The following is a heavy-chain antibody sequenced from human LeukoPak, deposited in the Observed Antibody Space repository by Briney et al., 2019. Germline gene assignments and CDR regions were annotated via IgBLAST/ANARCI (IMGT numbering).Heavy chain of an antibody. V-gene: IGHV4-4*07. CDR1: GDSFSTYS. CDR2: IYLTGGT. Sequence: SETLSLTCTVFGDSFSTYSWNWIRQSAGNGLEWIGRIYLTGGTDYNPSLRSRVTMSLDTSNNQVSLKLRSVTAADTAVYFCARGALPSAFDIWGQGTMVAVSS. J-gene: IGHJ3*02. CDR3: ARGALPSAFDI.